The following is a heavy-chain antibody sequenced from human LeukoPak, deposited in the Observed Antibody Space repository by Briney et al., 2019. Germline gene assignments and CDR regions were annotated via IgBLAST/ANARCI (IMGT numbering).Heavy chain of an antibody. CDR3: ARGGSSSWTKLNWFDP. CDR1: GGSISSYY. D-gene: IGHD6-13*01. CDR2: IYYSGST. J-gene: IGHJ5*02. Sequence: PSETLSLTCTVSGGSISSYYWSWIRQPPGKGLEWIGYIYYSGSTNYNPSLKSRVTISVDTSKNQFSLKLSSVTAADTAVHYCARGGSSSWTKLNWFDPWGQGTLVTVSS. V-gene: IGHV4-59*01.